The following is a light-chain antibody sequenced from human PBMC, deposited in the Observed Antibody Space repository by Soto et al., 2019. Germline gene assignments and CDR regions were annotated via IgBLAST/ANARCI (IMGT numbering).Light chain of an antibody. V-gene: IGKV3-15*01. Sequence: EIVMTQSPATLSVSPVERATLSCRASENIKCNLAWYQQRPGQAPRLLFYNASTRATAFPARFSGSGSGTDYIVTISSLQSEDFAVYYCQQYYNWPLTFGQGTRLEIK. CDR2: NAS. CDR3: QQYYNWPLT. J-gene: IGKJ5*01. CDR1: ENIKCN.